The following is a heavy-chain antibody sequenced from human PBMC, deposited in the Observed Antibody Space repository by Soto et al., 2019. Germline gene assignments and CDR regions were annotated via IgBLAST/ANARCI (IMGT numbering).Heavy chain of an antibody. CDR2: ISSSSSYI. CDR1: GFTFSSYS. Sequence: GGSLRLSCAASGFTFSSYSMNWVRQAPGKGLEWVSSISSSSSYIYYADSVKGRFTISRDNAKNSLYLQMNSLRAEDTAVYYCARDQKYFGGYCSSTSCPHYYYMDVWGKGTTVTVSS. D-gene: IGHD2-2*03. V-gene: IGHV3-21*01. J-gene: IGHJ6*03. CDR3: ARDQKYFGGYCSSTSCPHYYYMDV.